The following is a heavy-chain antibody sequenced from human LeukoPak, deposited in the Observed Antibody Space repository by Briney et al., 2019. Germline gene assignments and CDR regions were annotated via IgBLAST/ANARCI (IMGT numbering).Heavy chain of an antibody. CDR2: IYYNGRT. CDR1: GDSINNNNYY. CDR3: ASDRKDPLVVKDGMDV. D-gene: IGHD2-2*01. J-gene: IGHJ6*02. Sequence: SETLSLTCTVSGDSINNNNYYWGWIRQPPGEGLGWIGNIYYNGRTYYNPSLKSRVTISVDTSKNQFSLKLSSVTAADTAVYYCASDRKDPLVVKDGMDVWGQGTTVTGSS. V-gene: IGHV4-39*01.